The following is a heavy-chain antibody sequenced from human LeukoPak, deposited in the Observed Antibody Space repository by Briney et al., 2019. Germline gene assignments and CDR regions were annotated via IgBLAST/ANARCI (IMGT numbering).Heavy chain of an antibody. Sequence: ASVKVSCKASGYTFTSYDINWVRQATGQGLEWMGWMNPNSGNTGYAQKLQGRVTMTTDTSTTTAYMELRSLRSDDTAVYYCAREVRYSSGWYPDYWGQGTLVTVSS. CDR2: MNPNSGNT. V-gene: IGHV1-8*01. CDR3: AREVRYSSGWYPDY. J-gene: IGHJ4*02. D-gene: IGHD6-19*01. CDR1: GYTFTSYD.